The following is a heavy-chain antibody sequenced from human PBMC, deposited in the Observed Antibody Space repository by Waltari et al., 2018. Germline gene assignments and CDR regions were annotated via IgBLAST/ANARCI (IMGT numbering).Heavy chain of an antibody. CDR2: ISWNSGSI. J-gene: IGHJ4*02. Sequence: EVQLVESGGGLVQPGRSLRLSCAASGFTFDDYAMHWVRQAPGKGREWVSGISWNSGSIGYADSVKGRFTISRDNAKNSLYLQMSSLRAEDTALYYCAKGRITGIYYWGQGTLVTVSS. V-gene: IGHV3-9*01. CDR1: GFTFDDYA. CDR3: AKGRITGIYY. D-gene: IGHD1-20*01.